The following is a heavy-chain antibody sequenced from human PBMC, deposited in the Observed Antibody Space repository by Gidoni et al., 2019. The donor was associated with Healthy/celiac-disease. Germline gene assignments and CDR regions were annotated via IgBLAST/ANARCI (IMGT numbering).Heavy chain of an antibody. J-gene: IGHJ4*02. V-gene: IGHV3-30*03. Sequence: QVQLVESGGGVVQPGRSLRLSCAASGFTLSSYGMHWVRQAPGKGLGWVAVISYDGSNKYYADSVKGRFTISRDNSKNTLYLQMNSLRAEDTAVYYCATDYYDSSGYKGDFDYWGQGTLVTVSS. CDR2: ISYDGSNK. D-gene: IGHD3-22*01. CDR3: ATDYYDSSGYKGDFDY. CDR1: GFTLSSYG.